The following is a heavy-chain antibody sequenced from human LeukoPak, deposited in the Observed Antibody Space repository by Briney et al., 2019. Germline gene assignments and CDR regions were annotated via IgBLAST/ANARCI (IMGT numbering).Heavy chain of an antibody. V-gene: IGHV3-30*01. J-gene: IGHJ6*03. D-gene: IGHD6-13*01. Sequence: PGGSLRLSCAASGFIFSNFAMHWVRQAPGKGLEWVALISYDGSHTYYADSMKGRFTISRDNSRNVLYLQMTSLSGDDSAVYYCAREEQELVRDYYYYTDVWGKGTTVTVSS. CDR3: AREEQELVRDYYYYTDV. CDR1: GFIFSNFA. CDR2: ISYDGSHT.